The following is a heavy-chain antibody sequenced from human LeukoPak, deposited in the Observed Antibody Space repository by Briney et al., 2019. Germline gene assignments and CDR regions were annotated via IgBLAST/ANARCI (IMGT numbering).Heavy chain of an antibody. V-gene: IGHV4-39*01. CDR2: IYYSGHT. Sequence: SETLSLTCTVSGASITSSNHYWGWLRQPPGKALEWIGNIYYSGHTSYTPSLKSRVFISVDTSKNQFSLRLTSVSAADTAVYYCAAPSGSTYYSPSDFWGQGTTVSVSS. CDR1: GASITSSNHY. CDR3: AAPSGSTYYSPSDF. J-gene: IGHJ4*02. D-gene: IGHD1-26*01.